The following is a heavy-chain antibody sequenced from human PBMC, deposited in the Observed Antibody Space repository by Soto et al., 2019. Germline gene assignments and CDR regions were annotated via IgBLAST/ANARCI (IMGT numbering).Heavy chain of an antibody. D-gene: IGHD3-10*02. CDR2: IFYSGST. Sequence: QVQLQESGPGLVKPSETLSLTCTVSGGSISSYYWSWIRQPPGKGLEWIGFIFYSGSTSYNPSLKSRVTISIDTSEDQFSLKLNSVTAADTAVYYCASMIGDPVLSFDSWGKGTLVAVSS. V-gene: IGHV4-59*01. CDR1: GGSISSYY. CDR3: ASMIGDPVLSFDS. J-gene: IGHJ5*01.